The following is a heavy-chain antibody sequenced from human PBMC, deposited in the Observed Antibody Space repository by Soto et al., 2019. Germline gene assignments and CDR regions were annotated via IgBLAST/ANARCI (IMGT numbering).Heavy chain of an antibody. CDR3: ARRRGQQLVRPNYYYYYYGMDV. D-gene: IGHD6-13*01. Sequence: ASETLSLTCTVSGGSISSYYWSWIRQPPGKGLEWNGEINHSGSTNYNPSLKSRVTISVDTSKNQFSLKLSSVTAADTAVYYCARRRGQQLVRPNYYYYYYGMDVWGQGTTVTVSS. CDR2: INHSGST. V-gene: IGHV4-34*01. J-gene: IGHJ6*02. CDR1: GGSISSYY.